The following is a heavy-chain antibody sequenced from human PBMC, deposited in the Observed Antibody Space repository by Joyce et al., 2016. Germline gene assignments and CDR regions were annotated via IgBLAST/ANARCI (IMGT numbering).Heavy chain of an antibody. CDR1: GYTFTNYY. V-gene: IGHV1-46*01. D-gene: IGHD1-1*01. CDR3: ARDPESIPGITGWFDS. Sequence: QVQLVQSGAEVKKPGASVKVSCQASGYTFTNYYIHWIRQAPGQGLAWMGIINHYGGFTNSAKRYQGRVTRTSDTSTNTLYMELSSLKYEDTAVYYCARDPESIPGITGWFDSWGQGTLITVSS. CDR2: INHYGGFT. J-gene: IGHJ5*01.